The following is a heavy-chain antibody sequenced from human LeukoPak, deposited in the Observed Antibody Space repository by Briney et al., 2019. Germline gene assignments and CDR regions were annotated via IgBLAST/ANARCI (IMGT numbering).Heavy chain of an antibody. CDR3: ARERGIRALYFDN. Sequence: PGGSLRLSCAASGFTFISYTMHWVRQAPGKGLEWVALTSSDGDKYFADSVQGRFTISRDNSRNMVYLQLGSLRPDDTAVYYCARERGIRALYFDNWGQGTLVTVSS. CDR1: GFTFISYT. V-gene: IGHV3-30*04. CDR2: TSSDGDK. J-gene: IGHJ4*02. D-gene: IGHD3-16*01.